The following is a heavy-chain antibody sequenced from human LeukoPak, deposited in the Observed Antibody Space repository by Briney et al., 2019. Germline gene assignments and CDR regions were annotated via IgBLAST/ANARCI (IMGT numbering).Heavy chain of an antibody. D-gene: IGHD3-22*01. V-gene: IGHV3-21*01. CDR1: GFTFSSYS. CDR3: AKVTYDSSASNY. Sequence: GGSLRLSCAASGFTFSSYSMNWVRQAPGKGLEWVSSISSSSSYIYYADSVKGRFTIPRDNSKNTLYLQMNSLRAEDTAMYYCAKVTYDSSASNYWGQGTLVTVSS. CDR2: ISSSSSYI. J-gene: IGHJ4*02.